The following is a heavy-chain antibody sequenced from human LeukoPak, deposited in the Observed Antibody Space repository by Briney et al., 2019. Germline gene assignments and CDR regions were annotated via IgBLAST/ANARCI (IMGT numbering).Heavy chain of an antibody. CDR3: ARDWLEPDGYDY. V-gene: IGHV1-69*05. CDR1: GGTFSSYA. D-gene: IGHD1-1*01. Sequence: GASVKVSCKASGGTFSSYAISWVRQAPGQGLEWMGRIIPIFGTANYAQKLQGRVTMTTDTSTSTAYMELRSLRSDDTAVYYCARDWLEPDGYDYWGQGTLVTVSS. J-gene: IGHJ4*02. CDR2: IIPIFGTA.